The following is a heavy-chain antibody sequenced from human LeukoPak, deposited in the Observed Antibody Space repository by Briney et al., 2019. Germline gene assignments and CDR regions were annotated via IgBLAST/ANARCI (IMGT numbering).Heavy chain of an antibody. J-gene: IGHJ4*02. Sequence: SETLTLTCTVSGGSISSSSYYWGWIRQPPGKGLEWIGSIYYSGSTYYNPSLKSRVTISVDTSKNQYSLKLSSVTAADTAVYYCARHQSIAVAVYWGQGALVRVSS. CDR1: GGSISSSSYY. CDR2: IYYSGST. CDR3: ARHQSIAVAVY. V-gene: IGHV4-39*01. D-gene: IGHD6-19*01.